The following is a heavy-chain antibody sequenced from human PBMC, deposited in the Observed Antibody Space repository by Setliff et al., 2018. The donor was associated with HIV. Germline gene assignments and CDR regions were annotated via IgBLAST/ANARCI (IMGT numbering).Heavy chain of an antibody. J-gene: IGHJ5*02. CDR2: INTNTGNP. CDR3: ARVGGFGEFIENWFDP. Sequence: ASVKVSCKASGYTFASFVMNWVRQAPGQGLEWMGWINTNTGNPTYAQGFTGRFVFSLDTSVSTAYLQISSLKAEDTAVYYCARVGGFGEFIENWFDPWGQGTLVTVSS. CDR1: GYTFASFV. D-gene: IGHD3-10*01. V-gene: IGHV7-4-1*02.